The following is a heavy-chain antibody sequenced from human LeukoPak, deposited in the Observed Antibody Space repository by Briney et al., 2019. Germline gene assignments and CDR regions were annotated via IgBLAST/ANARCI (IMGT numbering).Heavy chain of an antibody. Sequence: PSETLSLTCSFSGDSISTYYWSWIRQSPGKGLEWIGHIYSSGNTDYNSSLKSRVTISVDTSKSQFSLRLSSVTATDTAVYYCARLRWQLVGPYFDYWGQGILVTVTS. CDR1: GDSISTYY. CDR2: IYSSGNT. V-gene: IGHV4-59*01. CDR3: ARLRWQLVGPYFDY. D-gene: IGHD1-26*01. J-gene: IGHJ4*02.